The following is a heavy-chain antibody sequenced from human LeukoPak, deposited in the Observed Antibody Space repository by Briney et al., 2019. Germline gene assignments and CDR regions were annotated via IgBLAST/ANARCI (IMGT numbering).Heavy chain of an antibody. CDR1: GYTFTGYY. CDR2: INPNSGGT. CDR3: AKRSLDVWGSYNGMDV. V-gene: IGHV1-2*06. D-gene: IGHD3-16*01. Sequence: ASVKVSCKASGYTFTGYYMHWVRQAPGQGLEWMGRINPNSGGTNYAQKFQGRVTMTRDTSISTAYMELSRLRSDDTAVYYCAKRSLDVWGSYNGMDVWGQGTTVTVSS. J-gene: IGHJ6*02.